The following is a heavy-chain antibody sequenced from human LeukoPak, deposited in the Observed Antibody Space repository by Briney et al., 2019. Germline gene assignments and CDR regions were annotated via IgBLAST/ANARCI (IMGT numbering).Heavy chain of an antibody. J-gene: IGHJ4*02. CDR2: ISGSGGST. D-gene: IGHD3-22*01. CDR1: GGSISSSP. V-gene: IGHV3-23*01. Sequence: ETLSLTCTVSGGSISSSPYWWGWIRQAPGKGLEWVSAISGSGGSTYYADSVKGRFTISRDNSKNTLYLQMNSLRAEDTAVYYCAKDLPVYYDSSGYFPHNDYWGQGTLVTVSS. CDR3: AKDLPVYYDSSGYFPHNDY.